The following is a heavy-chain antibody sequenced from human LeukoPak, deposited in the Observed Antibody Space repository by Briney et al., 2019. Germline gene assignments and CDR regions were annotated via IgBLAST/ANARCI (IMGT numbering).Heavy chain of an antibody. CDR3: AGNDYGDPFDY. CDR2: IKQDGSEK. Sequence: GGSLRLSCAASGFTFSTYWMGWVRQAPGKGLEWVANIKQDGSEKYYVDSVKGRFTISRDNAKNSLYLQMNSLRAEDTAVYYCAGNDYGDPFDYWGQGTLVTVSS. J-gene: IGHJ4*02. V-gene: IGHV3-7*01. CDR1: GFTFSTYW. D-gene: IGHD4-17*01.